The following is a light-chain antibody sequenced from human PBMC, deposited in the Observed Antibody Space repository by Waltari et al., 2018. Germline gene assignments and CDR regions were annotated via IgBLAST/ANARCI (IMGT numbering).Light chain of an antibody. V-gene: IGKV2-40*01. CDR2: GGS. Sequence: DIVMTQTPLSLPVTTGKPAPISCRSSQSLLHTDGYTYLDWYLQKPGQSPQLLIYGGSNRASGVPDRFSGSGSGTDFTLKISKVEAEDVGVYYCMQHKALPYSFGQGTEVEIK. J-gene: IGKJ2*03. CDR1: QSLLHTDGYTY. CDR3: MQHKALPYS.